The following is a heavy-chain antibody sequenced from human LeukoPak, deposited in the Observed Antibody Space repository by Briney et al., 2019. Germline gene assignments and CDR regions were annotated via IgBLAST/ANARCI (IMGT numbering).Heavy chain of an antibody. V-gene: IGHV1-69*04. J-gene: IGHJ4*02. D-gene: IGHD1-26*01. CDR2: IIPILGIA. Sequence: SVKVSCKASGGTFSSYTISWVRQAPGQGLEWMGRIIPILGIANYAQKFQGRVTITADKSTSTAYMELSSLRSEDTAVYYCARDLAVRASSGIDYWGQGTLVTVSS. CDR1: GGTFSSYT. CDR3: ARDLAVRASSGIDY.